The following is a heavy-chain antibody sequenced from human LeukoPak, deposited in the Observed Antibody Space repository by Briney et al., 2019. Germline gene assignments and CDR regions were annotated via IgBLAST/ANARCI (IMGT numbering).Heavy chain of an antibody. V-gene: IGHV4-4*02. CDR3: ARDPGAGIETLDY. CDR1: GDSISNNNW. Sequence: SGTLSLTCAVSGDSISNNNWWSWVRQPPGKGLEWIGEIFHRGKTNYNPSLKSRVTISVDKSKNQLSLTLISVTAADTAVYYCARDPGAGIETLDYWGQGTLVTVSS. CDR2: IFHRGKT. D-gene: IGHD6-19*01. J-gene: IGHJ4*02.